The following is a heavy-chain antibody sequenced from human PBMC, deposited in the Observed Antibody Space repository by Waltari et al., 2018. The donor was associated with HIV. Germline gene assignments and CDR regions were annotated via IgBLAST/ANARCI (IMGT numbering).Heavy chain of an antibody. J-gene: IGHJ3*01. CDR2: VIDTATA. CDR3: AREGPNFSDRSGFHYAHHGFDV. V-gene: IGHV4-61*01. Sequence: QLHESGPGLVKSSETLSLTCTVSGDSVARGRFQWTWIRLSPRDQMEWPGKVIDTATATYYPSLGSRVSMSMDRSKSQFSLNLHSLTAADTATYYCAREGPNFSDRSGFHYAHHGFDVWGQGTKVIVSS. D-gene: IGHD3-22*01. CDR1: GDSVARGRFQ.